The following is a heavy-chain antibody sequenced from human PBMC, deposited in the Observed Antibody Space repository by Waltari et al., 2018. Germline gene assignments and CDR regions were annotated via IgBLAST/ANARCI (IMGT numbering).Heavy chain of an antibody. V-gene: IGHV4-4*02. Sequence: QLQESGPCLVEPSGTLSLTFAVSGDSITRRYLWTWVRQSPGKGLEWIGQVHGSGRTNYNPSLASRVTVSLDTYNNQFALKVASATAADTAVYYCARDRGRGLYLDSWGPGTLVTVSP. CDR2: VHGSGRT. CDR1: GDSITRRYL. D-gene: IGHD2-15*01. CDR3: ARDRGRGLYLDS. J-gene: IGHJ4*02.